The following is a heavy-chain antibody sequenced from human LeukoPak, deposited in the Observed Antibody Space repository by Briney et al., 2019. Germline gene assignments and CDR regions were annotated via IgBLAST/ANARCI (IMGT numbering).Heavy chain of an antibody. Sequence: GGSLRLSCAASGFTFSSYGMHWVRQAPGKGLEWVAVISYDGSNKYYADSVKGRFTISRDNSKNTLYLQMNSLRAEDTAVYYCARDALTSKRGKGYYYYYMDVWGKGTTVTVSS. CDR1: GFTFSSYG. V-gene: IGHV3-30*04. CDR2: ISYDGSNK. D-gene: IGHD3-10*01. J-gene: IGHJ6*03. CDR3: ARDALTSKRGKGYYYYYMDV.